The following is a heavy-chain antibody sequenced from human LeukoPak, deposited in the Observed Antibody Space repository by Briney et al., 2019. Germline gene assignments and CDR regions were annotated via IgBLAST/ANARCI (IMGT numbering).Heavy chain of an antibody. D-gene: IGHD3/OR15-3a*01. CDR3: ARVPWTKLNYFDY. V-gene: IGHV4-31*03. CDR2: IYYSGCT. Sequence: PSETLSLTCTVSGGSISSGGYYWSWIRQHPGKGLEWIGYIYYSGCTYYNPSLKSRVTISVDTSKNQFSLKLSSVTAADTAVYYCARVPWTKLNYFDYWGQGTLVTVSS. CDR1: GGSISSGGYY. J-gene: IGHJ4*02.